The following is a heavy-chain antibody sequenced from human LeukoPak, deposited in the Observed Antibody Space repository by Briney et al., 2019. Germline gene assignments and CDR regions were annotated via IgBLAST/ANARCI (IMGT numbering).Heavy chain of an antibody. D-gene: IGHD6-13*01. CDR2: IKSKIDGGTT. V-gene: IGHV3-15*01. Sequence: GGSLRLSCAASGFTFTNAWMSWVRQGTGKGLEWVGRIKSKIDGGTTDYAAPVKGRFTISRDDSRNTLYLQMNSLKTEDTAVYYCTTDAGYTSRWYNYWGQGTLVTVSS. J-gene: IGHJ4*02. CDR1: GFTFTNAW. CDR3: TTDAGYTSRWYNY.